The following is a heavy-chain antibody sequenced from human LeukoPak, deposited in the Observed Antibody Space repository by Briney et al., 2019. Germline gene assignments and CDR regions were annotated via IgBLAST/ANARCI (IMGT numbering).Heavy chain of an antibody. CDR1: GFTFSNAW. D-gene: IGHD6-19*01. Sequence: PGGSLRLSCAASGFTFSNAWMSWVRQASGKGLEWVGRIRSKANSYATAYAASVKGRFTISRDDSKNTAYLQMNSLKTEDTAVYYCTRHSVAGTSGSDYWGQGTLVTVSS. CDR3: TRHSVAGTSGSDY. J-gene: IGHJ4*02. CDR2: IRSKANSYAT. V-gene: IGHV3-73*01.